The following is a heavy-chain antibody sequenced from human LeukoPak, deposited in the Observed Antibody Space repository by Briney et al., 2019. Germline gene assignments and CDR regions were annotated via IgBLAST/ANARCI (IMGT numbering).Heavy chain of an antibody. J-gene: IGHJ4*02. D-gene: IGHD5-18*01. CDR3: AQISVDTSRGRWSDFDS. Sequence: GSLRLSCAASRFTFSTYAMTWLRQAPGKGLEWVSALIASGSNTYYADSVKGRFTISRDNSKNMLYLQMNSLRADDTAVYYCAQISVDTSRGRWSDFDSWGQGILVTVSS. V-gene: IGHV3-23*01. CDR2: LIASGSNT. CDR1: RFTFSTYA.